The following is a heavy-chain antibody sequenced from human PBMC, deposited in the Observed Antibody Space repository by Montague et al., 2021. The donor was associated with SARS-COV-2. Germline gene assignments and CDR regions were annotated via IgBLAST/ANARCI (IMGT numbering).Heavy chain of an antibody. CDR2: IYESGST. CDR3: ARKIIANAFDV. V-gene: IGHV4-30-2*06. D-gene: IGHD2/OR15-2a*01. CDR1: GVSISSGDYS. Sequence: TLSLTCTVSGVSISSGDYSWNWIRQSPGNVLEWIGFIYESGSTLYTPSLKSRITISVDRSKNQFSLRLNSVTAADTAVYYCARKIIANAFDVWGHGTTVTVSS. J-gene: IGHJ3*01.